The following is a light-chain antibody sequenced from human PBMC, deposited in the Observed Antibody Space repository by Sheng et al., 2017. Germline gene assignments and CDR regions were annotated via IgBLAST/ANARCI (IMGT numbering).Light chain of an antibody. CDR3: QQYDIWASYT. V-gene: IGKV3-15*01. CDR2: GAN. CDR1: QSVSSK. J-gene: IGKJ2*01. Sequence: EIAMTQSPGTLSLSPGERATLFCSASQSVSSKLAWYQHKPGQAPRLLIYGANIRAPGVPDRFSGRGSGTDFTLTISSLQFGDSAVYYCQQYDIWASYTFGQGTSLEI.